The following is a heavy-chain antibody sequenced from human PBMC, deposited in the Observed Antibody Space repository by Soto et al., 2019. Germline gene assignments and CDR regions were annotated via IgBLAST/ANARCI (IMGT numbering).Heavy chain of an antibody. D-gene: IGHD6-19*01. CDR2: IYPGDSDT. CDR3: ARHMAVGSWYWADAFDI. CDR1: GYSFTSYW. V-gene: IGHV5-51*01. Sequence: PGESLKISCKGSGYSFTSYWIGWVRQMPGKGLEWMGIIYPGDSDTRYSPSFQGQVTISADKSISTAYLQWSSLKASDTAMYYCARHMAVGSWYWADAFDIWGQGTMVTVSS. J-gene: IGHJ3*02.